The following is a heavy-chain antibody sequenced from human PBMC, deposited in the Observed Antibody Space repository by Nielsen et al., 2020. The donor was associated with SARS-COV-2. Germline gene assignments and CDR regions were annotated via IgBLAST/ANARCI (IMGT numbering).Heavy chain of an antibody. CDR3: AKERADFDY. J-gene: IGHJ4*02. CDR1: GFTFSSYA. CDR2: ISGSGGST. V-gene: IGHV3-23*01. Sequence: GESLKISCAASGFTFSSYAMSWVRQAPGKGLEWVSAISGSGGSTYYADSVKGRFTISRDNSKNTLYLQMNSLGAEDTAVYYCAKERADFDYWGQGTLVTVSS.